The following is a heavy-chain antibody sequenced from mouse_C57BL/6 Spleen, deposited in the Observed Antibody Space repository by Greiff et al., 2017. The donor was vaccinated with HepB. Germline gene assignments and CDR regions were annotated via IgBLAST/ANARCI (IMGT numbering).Heavy chain of an antibody. D-gene: IGHD1-1*01. CDR3: ARSDYGSSPFAY. J-gene: IGHJ3*01. CDR2: IDPSDSYP. V-gene: IGHV1-69*01. CDR1: GYTFTSYW. Sequence: QVQLQQSGAELVMPGASVKLSCKASGYTFTSYWMHWVKQRPGQGLEWIGEIDPSDSYPNYNQKFKGKSTLTVDKSSSTAYMQLSSLTSEDSAVYYCARSDYGSSPFAYWGQGTLVTVSA.